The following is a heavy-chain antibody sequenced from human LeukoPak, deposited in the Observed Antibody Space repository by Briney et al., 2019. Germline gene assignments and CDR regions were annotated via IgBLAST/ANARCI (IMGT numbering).Heavy chain of an antibody. CDR3: ARHGPLYDIWSAQFYFDY. V-gene: IGHV4-59*08. Sequence: PSETLSLTCTVSGGSISTFYWSWIRQRPGKGLEWIGYIYYSGTTNHNPSLKSRVTISVDMSKSQFSLNLSSVTAADTALYYCARHGPLYDIWSAQFYFDYWGQGTLVAVSS. D-gene: IGHD3-3*01. CDR1: GGSISTFY. CDR2: IYYSGTT. J-gene: IGHJ4*02.